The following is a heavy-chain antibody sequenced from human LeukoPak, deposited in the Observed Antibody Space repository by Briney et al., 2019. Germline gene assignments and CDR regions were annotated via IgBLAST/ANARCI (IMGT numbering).Heavy chain of an antibody. CDR2: ITSSSSYI. Sequence: GGSLRLSCAASGFTFSTYTMNWVRQAPGKGLGWVSSITSSSSYIYYVDSVKGRFTISRDNAKNSLYLQMNSLRAEDTAVYYCARDPIYGDPYYFDYWGQGTLVTVSS. CDR1: GFTFSTYT. CDR3: ARDPIYGDPYYFDY. V-gene: IGHV3-21*01. D-gene: IGHD4-17*01. J-gene: IGHJ4*02.